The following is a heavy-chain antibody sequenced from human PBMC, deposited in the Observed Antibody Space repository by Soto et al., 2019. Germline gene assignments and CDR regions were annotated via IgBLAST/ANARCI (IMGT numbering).Heavy chain of an antibody. CDR2: IWYDGSNK. CDR1: GFTFSSYG. Sequence: QVQLVESGGGVVQPGRSLRLSCAASGFTFSSYGMHWVRQAPGKGLEWVAVIWYDGSNKYYADSVKGRFTISRDNSKNTLYLQMNSLRAEDTAVYYCARDIAIVGATHGFDYWGQGTLVTVSS. V-gene: IGHV3-33*01. D-gene: IGHD1-26*01. CDR3: ARDIAIVGATHGFDY. J-gene: IGHJ4*02.